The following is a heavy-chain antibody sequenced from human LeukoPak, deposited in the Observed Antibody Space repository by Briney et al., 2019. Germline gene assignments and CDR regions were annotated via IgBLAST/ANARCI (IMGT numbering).Heavy chain of an antibody. Sequence: SQTLSLTCAISGDSVSSNSAAWNWIRQSPSRGLEWLGRTYYRSKWYNDYAVSVKSRITINPDTSKNQFSLRLNSVTPEDTAVYYCAKSQLYSGYDPARCYFDYWGQGTLVTVSP. CDR3: AKSQLYSGYDPARCYFDY. D-gene: IGHD5-12*01. J-gene: IGHJ4*02. CDR1: GDSVSSNSAA. CDR2: TYYRSKWYN. V-gene: IGHV6-1*01.